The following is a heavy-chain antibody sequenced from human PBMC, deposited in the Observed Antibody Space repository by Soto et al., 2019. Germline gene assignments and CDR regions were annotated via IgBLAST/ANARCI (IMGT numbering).Heavy chain of an antibody. CDR3: ARDLWGGRGNYRYFDY. D-gene: IGHD1-7*01. CDR2: ISAYNGNT. V-gene: IGHV1-18*01. CDR1: GYTFTSYG. J-gene: IGHJ4*02. Sequence: QVQLVQSGAEVKKPGASVKVSCKASGYTFTSYGISWVRQAPGQGLEWMGWISAYNGNTNYAQKLQGRVTMTTDTSTRTAYMELRRLRSDETAVYYCARDLWGGRGNYRYFDYWGQGTLVTVSS.